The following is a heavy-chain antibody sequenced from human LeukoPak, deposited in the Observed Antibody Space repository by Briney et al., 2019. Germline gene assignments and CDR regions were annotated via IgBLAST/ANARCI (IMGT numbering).Heavy chain of an antibody. CDR1: GFTFSDYY. CDR3: ARDLMVVAVSHRVCAFDI. D-gene: IGHD2-15*01. Sequence: GGSLRLSCAASGFTFSDYYMSWIRQAPGKGLEWVSYISSSGSTIYYADSVKGRFTISRDNAKNSLYLQMNSLRAEDTAVYYCARDLMVVAVSHRVCAFDIWGQGTMVTVSS. CDR2: ISSSGSTI. J-gene: IGHJ3*02. V-gene: IGHV3-11*01.